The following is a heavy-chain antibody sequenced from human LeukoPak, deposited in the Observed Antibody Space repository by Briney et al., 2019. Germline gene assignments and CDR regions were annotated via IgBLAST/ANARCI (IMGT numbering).Heavy chain of an antibody. V-gene: IGHV3-7*01. CDR3: ARYCSSTSCYVDYYYGMDV. CDR1: GFTFSSYG. Sequence: GGSLRLSCAASGFTFSSYGMSWVRQAPGKGLEWVANIKQDGSEKYYVDSVKGRFTISRDNAKNSLYLQMNSLRAEDTAVYYCARYCSSTSCYVDYYYGMDVWGQGTTVTVSS. D-gene: IGHD2-2*01. CDR2: IKQDGSEK. J-gene: IGHJ6*02.